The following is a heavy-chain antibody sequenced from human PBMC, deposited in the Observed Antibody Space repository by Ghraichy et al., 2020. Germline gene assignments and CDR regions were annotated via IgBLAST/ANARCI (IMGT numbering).Heavy chain of an antibody. J-gene: IGHJ4*02. CDR2: INHSGST. CDR3: ARDDWYYFDY. V-gene: IGHV4-34*01. CDR1: GGSFSGYY. Sequence: SETLSLTCAVYGGSFSGYYWSWIRQPPGKGLEWIGEINHSGSTNYNPSLKSRVTISVDTSKNQFSLKLSSVTAADTAVYYCARDDWYYFDYWGQGTLVTVSS. D-gene: IGHD3-9*01.